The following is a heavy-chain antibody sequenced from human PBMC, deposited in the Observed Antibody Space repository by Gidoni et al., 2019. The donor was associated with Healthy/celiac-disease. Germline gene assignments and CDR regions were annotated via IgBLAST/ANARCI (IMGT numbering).Heavy chain of an antibody. D-gene: IGHD3-10*01. CDR2: ISGSGGST. J-gene: IGHJ3*02. V-gene: IGHV3-23*01. Sequence: EVQLLESGGGLVQPGGSLRLSCAASGFTFSSSALSWVRQAPGKGLEWVSAISGSGGSTYYADSVKGRFTISRDNSKNTLYLQMNSLRAEDTAVYYCAKDLLLWFGESPPDAFDIWGQGTMVTVSS. CDR1: GFTFSSSA. CDR3: AKDLLLWFGESPPDAFDI.